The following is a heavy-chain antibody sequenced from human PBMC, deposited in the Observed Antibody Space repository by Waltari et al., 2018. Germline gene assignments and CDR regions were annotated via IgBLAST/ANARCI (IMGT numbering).Heavy chain of an antibody. CDR3: AREYSSGFDY. Sequence: EVRLLESGGGLVQPGGSLSLSCAASAFPFSSYVMSWVRQAPGKGLEWVANIKQDGSEKYYVDSVKGRFTISRDNAKNSLYLQMNSLRAEDTAVYYCAREYSSGFDYWGQGTLVTVSS. V-gene: IGHV3-7*01. J-gene: IGHJ4*02. CDR1: AFPFSSYV. D-gene: IGHD6-19*01. CDR2: IKQDGSEK.